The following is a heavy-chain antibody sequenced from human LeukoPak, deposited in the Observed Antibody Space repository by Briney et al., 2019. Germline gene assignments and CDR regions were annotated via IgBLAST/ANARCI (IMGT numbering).Heavy chain of an antibody. CDR3: AKDPYGGGNSYFDY. J-gene: IGHJ4*02. D-gene: IGHD4-23*01. CDR1: GFTFSSYA. Sequence: TGGSLRLSCAASGFTFSSYAMSWVRQAPGKGLEWVSAISGSGGSTYYTDSVKGRFTISRDNSKNTLYLQMNSLRAEDTAVYYCAKDPYGGGNSYFDYWGQGTLVTVSS. V-gene: IGHV3-23*01. CDR2: ISGSGGST.